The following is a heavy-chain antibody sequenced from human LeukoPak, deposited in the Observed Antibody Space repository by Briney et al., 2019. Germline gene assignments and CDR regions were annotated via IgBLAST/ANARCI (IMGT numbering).Heavy chain of an antibody. CDR3: AKARRDGGCSSSFLYYFDC. Sequence: GGSLRLSCAASGFTFNIYAMSWVRQAPGKGLEWVSTISASGGSTYYADSVKGRFTISRDNSKNTLYLQMNSLRAEDTAVYYCAKARRDGGCSSSFLYYFDCWGQGTLVTVSS. V-gene: IGHV3-23*01. CDR2: ISASGGST. J-gene: IGHJ4*02. D-gene: IGHD2-2*01. CDR1: GFTFNIYA.